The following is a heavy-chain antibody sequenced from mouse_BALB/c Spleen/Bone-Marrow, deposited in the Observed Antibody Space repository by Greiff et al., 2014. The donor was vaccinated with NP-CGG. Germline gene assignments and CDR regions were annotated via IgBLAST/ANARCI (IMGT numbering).Heavy chain of an antibody. Sequence: VXSXGGLVQPGGSRKLSCAASGFTFSSFGMHWVRQAPEKGLEWVAYISNGSSPIYYADTVKGRFTISRDNPKNTLFLQMTSLRSEDTAMYYCARKGAMITHYYAMDYWGQGTSVTVPS. CDR2: ISNGSSPI. J-gene: IGHJ4*01. CDR1: GFTFSSFG. D-gene: IGHD2-4*01. CDR3: ARKGAMITHYYAMDY. V-gene: IGHV5-17*02.